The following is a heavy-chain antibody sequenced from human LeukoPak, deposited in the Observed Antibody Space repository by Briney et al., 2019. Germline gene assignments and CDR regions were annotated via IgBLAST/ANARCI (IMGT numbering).Heavy chain of an antibody. V-gene: IGHV3-23*01. Sequence: GGSLRLSCAASGFTFSIYAMSWVRQAPGKGLEWVSSISGSGGRTYYADSVKGRFTISRDNPENTLFLQMNSLRAEDTAVYYCAGDPYYVSGTYRYFDLWGQGTLVTVSS. CDR2: ISGSGGRT. D-gene: IGHD3-10*01. J-gene: IGHJ4*02. CDR1: GFTFSIYA. CDR3: AGDPYYVSGTYRYFDL.